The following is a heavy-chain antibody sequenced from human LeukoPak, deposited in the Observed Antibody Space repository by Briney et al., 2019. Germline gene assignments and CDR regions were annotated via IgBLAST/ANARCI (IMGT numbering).Heavy chain of an antibody. V-gene: IGHV3-23*01. J-gene: IGHJ6*02. CDR3: AKQYCSSTSCFYIPTNRKYYYGMDV. CDR1: GFTFSSYA. D-gene: IGHD2-2*01. CDR2: ISGSGGST. Sequence: GGSLRLSCAASGFTFSSYAMSWVRQATGKGLEWVSAISGSGGSTYYADSVKGRFTISRDNSKNTLYLQMNSLRAEDTAVYYCAKQYCSSTSCFYIPTNRKYYYGMDVWGQGTTVTVSS.